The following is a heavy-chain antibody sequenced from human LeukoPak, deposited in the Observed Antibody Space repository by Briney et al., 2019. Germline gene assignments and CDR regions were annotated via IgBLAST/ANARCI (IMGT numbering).Heavy chain of an antibody. J-gene: IGHJ4*02. Sequence: ASVKVSCKASGYTFTSYYMHWVRQAPGQGIGWMGIIYPSGGGTSYAQTFQGRVPMTRDTSTSTVYMYLSSLRFKDTAVDYYERGYSSASCVQGYWGQGTRVSV. CDR1: GYTFTSYY. V-gene: IGHV1-46*01. CDR3: ERGYSSASCVQGY. CDR2: IYPSGGGT. D-gene: IGHD6-6*01.